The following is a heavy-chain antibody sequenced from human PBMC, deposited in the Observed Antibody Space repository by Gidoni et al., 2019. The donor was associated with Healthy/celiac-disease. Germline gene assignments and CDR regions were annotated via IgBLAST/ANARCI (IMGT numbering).Heavy chain of an antibody. CDR1: GFTFSSYS. D-gene: IGHD6-19*01. J-gene: IGHJ5*02. CDR3: RMGYSSGGDWFDP. CDR2: ISSSSSYI. Sequence: EVQLVESGGGLVKPGGSLRLSCPASGFTFSSYSMNWVRQAPGKGLEWVSSISSSSSYIYYADSVKGRFTISRDNAKNSLYLQMNSLRAEDTAVYYCRMGYSSGGDWFDPWGQGTLVTVSS. V-gene: IGHV3-21*01.